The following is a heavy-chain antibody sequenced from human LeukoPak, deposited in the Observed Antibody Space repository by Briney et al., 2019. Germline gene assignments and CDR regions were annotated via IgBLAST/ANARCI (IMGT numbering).Heavy chain of an antibody. D-gene: IGHD6-13*01. J-gene: IGHJ3*02. CDR1: GGSFSGYY. Sequence: PSETLSLTCAVYGGSFSGYYWSWIRQPPGKGLEWIGEINHSGSTNYNPSLKSRVTISVDTSKNQFSLKLSSVTAADTAVYYCARGSRVYSSSWYDAFDIWGQGTMVTVSS. CDR2: INHSGST. V-gene: IGHV4-34*01. CDR3: ARGSRVYSSSWYDAFDI.